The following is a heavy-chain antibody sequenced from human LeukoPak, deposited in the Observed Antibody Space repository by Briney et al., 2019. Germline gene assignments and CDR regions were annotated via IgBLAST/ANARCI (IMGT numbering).Heavy chain of an antibody. V-gene: IGHV4-34*01. CDR1: GVSFSGYY. CDR3: ASNINRVFWFDP. D-gene: IGHD2/OR15-2a*01. CDR2: INHSGST. J-gene: IGHJ5*02. Sequence: SETLSLTCAVYGVSFSGYYWSWIRQPPGKGLEWIGEINHSGSTNYNPSLKSRVTISVDTSKNQFSLKLSSVTVADTAVYYCASNINRVFWFDPWGQGTLVTVSS.